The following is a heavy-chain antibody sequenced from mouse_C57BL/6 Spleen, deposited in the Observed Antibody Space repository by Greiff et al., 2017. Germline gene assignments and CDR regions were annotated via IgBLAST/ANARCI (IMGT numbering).Heavy chain of an antibody. D-gene: IGHD1-1*01. CDR3: ARIHGRSDEGVEE. CDR2: IYPGSGST. J-gene: IGHJ2*01. CDR1: GYTFTSYW. V-gene: IGHV1-55*01. Sequence: QVQLQQPGAELVKPGASVKMSCKASGYTFTSYWITWVKQRPGQGLEWIGDIYPGSGSTNYNEKFKSKATLTVDTSSSTAYMQLSSLTSEDSAVDDCARIHGRSDEGVEERGQGTTRKV.